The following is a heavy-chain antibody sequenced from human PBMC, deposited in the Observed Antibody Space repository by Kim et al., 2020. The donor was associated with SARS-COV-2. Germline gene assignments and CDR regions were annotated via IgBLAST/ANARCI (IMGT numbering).Heavy chain of an antibody. CDR1: GFTFSSYA. D-gene: IGHD3-10*01. CDR2: ISSNGGST. J-gene: IGHJ6*02. V-gene: IGHV3-64D*09. Sequence: GGSLRLSCSASGFTFSSYAMHWVRQAPGKGLEYVSAISSNGGSTYYADSVKGRFTISRDNSKNTLYLQMSSLRAEDTAVYYCVKRSGDGSGSYDYYYYGMDVWGQGTTVTVSS. CDR3: VKRSGDGSGSYDYYYYGMDV.